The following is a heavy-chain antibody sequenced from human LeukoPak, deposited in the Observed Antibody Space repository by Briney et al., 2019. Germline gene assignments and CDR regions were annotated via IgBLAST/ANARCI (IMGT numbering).Heavy chain of an antibody. J-gene: IGHJ1*01. V-gene: IGHV3-30*18. CDR2: ISYDGSNK. CDR1: GFTFTTYG. Sequence: GGSLRLSCAASGFTFTTYGMHWVRQAPGKGLEWVAVISYDGSNKFYADSVKGRFTISRDNSKNTLYLQMNSLRTEDTALYYCAKPPKEGLATEYFQHWGQGTLVTVSS. CDR3: AKPPKEGLATEYFQH.